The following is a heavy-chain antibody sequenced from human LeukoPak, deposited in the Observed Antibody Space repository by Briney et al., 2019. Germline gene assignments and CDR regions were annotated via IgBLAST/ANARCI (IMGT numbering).Heavy chain of an antibody. CDR2: SYYSGST. V-gene: IGHV4-59*08. D-gene: IGHD1-14*01. CDR3: ARNFPGRAEDV. J-gene: IGHJ6*03. Sequence: SETLSLTCTVSGGSISYYYWSWIRQPPGKGLEWIGYSYYSGSTNYNPSLKSRVTISVDTTKNQFSLKLSSVTAADTAVYYCARNFPGRAEDVWGKGTTVIVSS. CDR1: GGSISYYY.